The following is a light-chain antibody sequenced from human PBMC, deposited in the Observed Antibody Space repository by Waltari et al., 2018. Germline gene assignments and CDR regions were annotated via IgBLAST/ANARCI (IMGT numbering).Light chain of an antibody. V-gene: IGLV2-8*01. J-gene: IGLJ2*01. CDR1: SSDVGGHNF. CDR3: TSYAGSNILV. Sequence: QSALTQPPSASGSPGQSVTISCTGTSSDVGGHNFVSWYQQHPGKVPKLMIHEVSKRPSGVPERCSGSKSGDTASRTVSGLQAEDEADYYCTSYAGSNILVFGGGTKLTVL. CDR2: EVS.